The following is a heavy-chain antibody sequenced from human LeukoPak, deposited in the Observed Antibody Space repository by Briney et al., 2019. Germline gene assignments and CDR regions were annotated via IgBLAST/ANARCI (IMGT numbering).Heavy chain of an antibody. J-gene: IGHJ6*02. CDR3: AGDGVVVVPVTSDYYYYGMDV. CDR2: ISTYSGST. Sequence: ASVKVYCKASGYTFTTYGITWVRQAPGQGLEWMGWISTYSGSTKYAQNFQGRVTMTTDTSTTTAYMELKTLRSDDTAVYYCAGDGVVVVPVTSDYYYYGMDVWGQGTTVTVSS. D-gene: IGHD2-15*01. V-gene: IGHV1-18*04. CDR1: GYTFTTYG.